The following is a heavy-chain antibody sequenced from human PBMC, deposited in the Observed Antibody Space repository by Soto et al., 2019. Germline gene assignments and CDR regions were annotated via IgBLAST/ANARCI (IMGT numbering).Heavy chain of an antibody. J-gene: IGHJ6*02. V-gene: IGHV1-18*01. CDR2: ISAYNGNT. Sequence: ASVKVSCKASGYTFTSYGISWVRQAPGQGLEWMGWISAYNGNTNYAQKLQGRVTMTTDTSTSTAYMELGSLRSDDTAVYYCAREWYCSSTSCRDYYYYYGMDVWRQGTTVTV. CDR1: GYTFTSYG. D-gene: IGHD2-2*01. CDR3: AREWYCSSTSCRDYYYYYGMDV.